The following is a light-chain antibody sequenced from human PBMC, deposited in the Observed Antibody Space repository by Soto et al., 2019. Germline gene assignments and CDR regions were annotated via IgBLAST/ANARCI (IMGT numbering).Light chain of an antibody. Sequence: QSVLTQPASVSGAPGQSITISCSGTTNDIGGYNYVYWYQLHPGKAPKVLIYEVRNRPSGVSNRFSGSKSGNTASLTISGLQAEDEADYYCCTYTVSATLVFGGGTKVTVL. V-gene: IGLV2-14*01. CDR2: EVR. CDR3: CTYTVSATLV. J-gene: IGLJ1*01. CDR1: TNDIGGYNY.